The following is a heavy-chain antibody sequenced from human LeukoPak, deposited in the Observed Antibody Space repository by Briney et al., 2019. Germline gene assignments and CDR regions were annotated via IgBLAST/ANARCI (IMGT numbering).Heavy chain of an antibody. CDR1: GGSISSYC. D-gene: IGHD5-18*01. J-gene: IGHJ5*02. V-gene: IGHV4-4*07. CDR2: IYTSGST. Sequence: SETLSLTCTVSGGSISSYCWSWIRQPAGKGLEWVGRIYTSGSTNYNPSLKSRVTMSVDTSKNQSSLKLSPVTAADTAVYYCARVVGTAMVTGWFDPWGQGTLVTVSS. CDR3: ARVVGTAMVTGWFDP.